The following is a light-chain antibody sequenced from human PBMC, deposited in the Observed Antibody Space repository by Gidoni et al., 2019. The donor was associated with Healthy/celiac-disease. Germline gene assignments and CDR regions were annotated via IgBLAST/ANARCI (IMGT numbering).Light chain of an antibody. CDR1: QGISSY. V-gene: IGKV1-9*01. CDR3: QQLNSYPRALT. Sequence: RVTITCRASQGISSYLAWYQQKPGKAPKLLIYAASTLQSGVPSRFSGSGSGTEFTLTISSLQPEDFATYYCQQLNSYPRALTFGGXTKVEIK. J-gene: IGKJ4*01. CDR2: AAS.